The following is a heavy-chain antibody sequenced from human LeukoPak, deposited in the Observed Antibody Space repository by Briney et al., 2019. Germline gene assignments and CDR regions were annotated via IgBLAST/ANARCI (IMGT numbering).Heavy chain of an antibody. CDR2: IYYSGST. V-gene: IGHV4-59*01. CDR1: CGSISSYY. Sequence: SETLSLTCTVSCGSISSYYWSWIRQPPGKGMEWIGYIYYSGSTNYNPSLKSRVTISVDTSKNPFSLKLSSVTAADTAVYYCARAVRDCGGDCYSALYDYWGQGTLVTVSS. D-gene: IGHD2-21*02. J-gene: IGHJ4*02. CDR3: ARAVRDCGGDCYSALYDY.